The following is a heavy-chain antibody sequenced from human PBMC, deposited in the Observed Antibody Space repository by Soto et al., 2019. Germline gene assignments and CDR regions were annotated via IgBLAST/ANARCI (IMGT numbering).Heavy chain of an antibody. J-gene: IGHJ5*02. V-gene: IGHV4-30-2*01. CDR1: GGSISSGGYS. CDR3: ARGPIVFVPTHILGTWFEP. Sequence: PSETLSLTCAVSGGSISSGGYSWSWIRQPPGKGPEWMGYIYDRWSTYYNRSLKRRVTIAVDRSKNQFSLKRSSVPAADTAVYYCARGPIVFVPTHILGTWFEPWGQGTLVTVSS. D-gene: IGHD2-2*01. CDR2: IYDRWST.